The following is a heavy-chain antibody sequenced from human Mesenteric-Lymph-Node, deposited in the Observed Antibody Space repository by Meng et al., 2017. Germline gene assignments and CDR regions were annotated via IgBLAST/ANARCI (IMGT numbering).Heavy chain of an antibody. V-gene: IGHV4-4*02. CDR3: ARVAAAGNEWFDP. CDR1: GGSISRINW. CDR2: IYHSGST. D-gene: IGHD6-13*01. J-gene: IGHJ5*02. Sequence: GQPQGWGPGLLKPSGTLSLTCAVSGGSISRINWWTWVRQSPGKGLEWIGEIYHSGSTNYNPSLKSRVTISVDKSKNQFSLKLSSVTAADTAVYYCARVAAAGNEWFDPWGQGTLVTVFS.